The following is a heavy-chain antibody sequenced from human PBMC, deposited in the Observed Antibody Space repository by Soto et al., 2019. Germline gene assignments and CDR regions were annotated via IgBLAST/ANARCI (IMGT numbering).Heavy chain of an antibody. J-gene: IGHJ5*02. V-gene: IGHV3-33*01. CDR1: GFSFYTHG. CDR3: ARDDNYDDNGLDL. D-gene: IGHD4-17*01. Sequence: QVQLVESGGGVVRPGRSLRLSCEATGFSFYTHGMHWVRQAPGKGLEWLAVIVNDGSEQAYSDYVKGRFTILRDNSKNTLYLQMNILRAEDTAVYYCARDDNYDDNGLDLWGQGILVTVSS. CDR2: IVNDGSEQ.